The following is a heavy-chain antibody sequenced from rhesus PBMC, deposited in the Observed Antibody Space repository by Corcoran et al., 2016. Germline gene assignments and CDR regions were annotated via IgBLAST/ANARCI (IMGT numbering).Heavy chain of an antibody. CDR1: GFTFSSYG. Sequence: EVQLVESGGGLVQSGGSLRLSCAASGFTFSSYGMSWVRPAPGKGLEWVSYISNGDGSTYYADSVKGRFTISRDNSKNTLSLQMNSLRAEDTAVYYCAKDLAKFDYWGQGVLVTVSS. CDR3: AKDLAKFDY. J-gene: IGHJ4*01. V-gene: IGHV3S5*01. CDR2: ISNGDGST.